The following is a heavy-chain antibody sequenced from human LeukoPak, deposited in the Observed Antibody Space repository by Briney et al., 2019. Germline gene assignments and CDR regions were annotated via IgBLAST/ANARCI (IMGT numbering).Heavy chain of an antibody. CDR1: GFTFSSYA. CDR2: ISGSGGST. CDR3: SSLGRNRFLEWLKVDY. Sequence: GGSLRLSCAASGFTFSSYAMSWVCQAPGKGLEWVSAISGSGGSTYYADSVKGRFTISRDNSKNTLYLRMNSLRAEDTAVYYCSSLGRNRFLEWLKVDYWGQGTLVTVSS. V-gene: IGHV3-23*01. D-gene: IGHD3-3*01. J-gene: IGHJ4*02.